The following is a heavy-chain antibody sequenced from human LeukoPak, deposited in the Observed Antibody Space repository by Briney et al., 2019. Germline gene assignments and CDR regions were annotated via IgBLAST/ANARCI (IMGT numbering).Heavy chain of an antibody. D-gene: IGHD3-22*01. V-gene: IGHV3-48*01. J-gene: IGHJ4*02. CDR1: GFTFSGYS. Sequence: PGGSLRLSCAASGFTFSGYSMNWVRQAPGKGLEWVSYISSSSSTIYYADSVKGRFTISRDNAKNSLYLQMNSLRAEDTAVYYCARVGGYYDSSGHTWGQGTLVTVSS. CDR2: ISSSSSTI. CDR3: ARVGGYYDSSGHT.